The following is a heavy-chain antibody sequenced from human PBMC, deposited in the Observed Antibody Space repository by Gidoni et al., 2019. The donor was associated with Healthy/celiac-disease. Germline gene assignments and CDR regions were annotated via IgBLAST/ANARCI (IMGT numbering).Heavy chain of an antibody. Sequence: EVQLVETGGGLIQPGGSLRLSCAASGFTVSINYMSWVRQAPGKGLEWVSVIYSGGSTYYADSVKGRFTISRDNSKNTLYLQMNSLRAEDTAVYYCARTAPGVILPPGYYGMDVWGQGTTVTVSS. CDR1: GFTVSINY. CDR2: IYSGGST. CDR3: ARTAPGVILPPGYYGMDV. D-gene: IGHD3-22*01. J-gene: IGHJ6*02. V-gene: IGHV3-53*02.